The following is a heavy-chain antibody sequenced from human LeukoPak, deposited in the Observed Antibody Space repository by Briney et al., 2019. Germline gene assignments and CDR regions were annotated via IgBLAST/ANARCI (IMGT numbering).Heavy chain of an antibody. CDR1: GFTVSSNY. V-gene: IGHV3-53*01. D-gene: IGHD6-19*01. Sequence: GGSLRLSCAASGFTVSSNYMSWVRQAPGKGLEWVSVIYSGGSTYYADSVKGRFTISRDNSKKTLYLQRNSLRAEETAVYYCATRDQSRIAVAQIFDYWGQGTLVTVSS. CDR3: ATRDQSRIAVAQIFDY. CDR2: IYSGGST. J-gene: IGHJ4*02.